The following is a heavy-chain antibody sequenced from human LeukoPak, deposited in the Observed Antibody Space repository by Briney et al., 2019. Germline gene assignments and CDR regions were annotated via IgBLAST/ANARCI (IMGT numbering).Heavy chain of an antibody. J-gene: IGHJ4*02. D-gene: IGHD6-13*01. CDR1: GFSFSTYW. CDR2: IKGDGSST. CDR3: AKDLHIAAADY. V-gene: IGHV3-74*01. Sequence: PGGSLRLSCAASGFSFSTYWMHWVRQAPGKGLLWVSRIKGDGSSTNYADSVRCRFTISRDNAQNTLYLQMYSLRAEDTAVYYCAKDLHIAAADYWGQGALVTVSS.